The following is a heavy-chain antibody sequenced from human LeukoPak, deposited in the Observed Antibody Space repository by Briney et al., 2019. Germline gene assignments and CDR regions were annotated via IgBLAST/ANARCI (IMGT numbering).Heavy chain of an antibody. CDR2: INHSGST. D-gene: IGHD7-27*01. Sequence: SETLSLTCAVYGGSFSGYYWSWIRQPPGKGLEWIGEINHSGSTNYNPSLKSRVTISVDTSKNQFSLKLSSVTAADTAVYYCARRRWGSSNVDYWGQGTLVTVPS. CDR3: ARRRWGSSNVDY. J-gene: IGHJ4*02. V-gene: IGHV4-34*01. CDR1: GGSFSGYY.